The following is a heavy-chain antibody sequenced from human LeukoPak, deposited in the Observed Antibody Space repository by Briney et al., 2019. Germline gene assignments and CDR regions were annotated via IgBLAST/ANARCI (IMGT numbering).Heavy chain of an antibody. CDR1: GNTFTTSL. Sequence: GESLKFSCKDSGNTFTTSLIVWVRQMPGKGLEWMGIIYPGDSDTKYSPSFQGQVTISADKSISTAYLQWSSLKASDTAIYYCARPKYSSSLAFDYWGQGTPVTVSS. V-gene: IGHV5-51*01. CDR2: IYPGDSDT. J-gene: IGHJ4*02. D-gene: IGHD6-6*01. CDR3: ARPKYSSSLAFDY.